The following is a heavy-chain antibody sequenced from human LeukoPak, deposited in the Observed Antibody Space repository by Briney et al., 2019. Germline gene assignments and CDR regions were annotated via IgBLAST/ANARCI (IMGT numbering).Heavy chain of an antibody. Sequence: GGSLRLSCAASGFTVSSNYMSWVRQAPGKGLEWVSYISSSSSYTNYADSVKGRFTISRDNAKNSLSLQMNGLRAEDTAVYYCARARGMDDYGDFRIKWGQGTLVTVSS. CDR3: ARARGMDDYGDFRIK. V-gene: IGHV3-11*06. J-gene: IGHJ4*02. CDR1: GFTVSSNY. CDR2: ISSSSSYT. D-gene: IGHD4-17*01.